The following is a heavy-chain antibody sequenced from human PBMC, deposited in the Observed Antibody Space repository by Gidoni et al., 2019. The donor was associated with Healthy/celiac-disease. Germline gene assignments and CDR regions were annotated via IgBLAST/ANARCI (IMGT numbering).Heavy chain of an antibody. Sequence: QVQLVQSGAEVKKPGSSVKVSCKASAGTFSRYPISWVRQAPGHGLEWMGGIIPIFGAADYAQKFQGRVTMTADESTSTAYMELSSLRSEDTAVYYCARDRGYCSGGSCYGWFDPWGQGTLVTVSS. D-gene: IGHD2-15*01. CDR2: IIPIFGAA. CDR3: ARDRGYCSGGSCYGWFDP. J-gene: IGHJ5*02. V-gene: IGHV1-69*01. CDR1: AGTFSRYP.